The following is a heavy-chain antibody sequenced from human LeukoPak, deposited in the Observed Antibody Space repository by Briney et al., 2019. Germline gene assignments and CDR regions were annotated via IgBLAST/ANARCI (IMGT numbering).Heavy chain of an antibody. CDR1: GFTFSSYA. V-gene: IGHV3-15*01. CDR2: IKSKTNGGTT. D-gene: IGHD2-2*01. Sequence: GGSLRLSCAASGFTFSSYAMSWARQAPGKGLEWVGHIKSKTNGGTTDYAAPVKGRFTISRDDSKNTLYLQMNSLQSEDTAVYYCSTEGAVVPAASYYYGMDVWGQGTTVTVSS. J-gene: IGHJ6*02. CDR3: STEGAVVPAASYYYGMDV.